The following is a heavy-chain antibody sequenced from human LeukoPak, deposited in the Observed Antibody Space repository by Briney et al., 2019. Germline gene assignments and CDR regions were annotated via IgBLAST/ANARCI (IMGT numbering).Heavy chain of an antibody. CDR2: ISSSSSYI. CDR1: GFTFSSYS. D-gene: IGHD4-17*01. J-gene: IGHJ4*02. CDR3: ARGRYYGDYAPFDY. Sequence: GGSLRLSCAASGFTFSSYSMNWVRQAPGKGLEWDSSISSSSSYIYYADSVKGRFTISRDNAKNTLYLQMNSLRAEDTAVYYCARGRYYGDYAPFDYWGQGTLVTVSS. V-gene: IGHV3-21*01.